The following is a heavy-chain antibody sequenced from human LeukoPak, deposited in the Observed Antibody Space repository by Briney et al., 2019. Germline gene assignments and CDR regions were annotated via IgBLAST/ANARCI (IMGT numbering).Heavy chain of an antibody. CDR3: ARDHGYRPTGFFDY. J-gene: IGHJ4*02. CDR1: GGSISSYY. D-gene: IGHD5-24*01. V-gene: IGHV4-59*01. Sequence: PSETLSLTYTVSGGSISSYYWSWIRQPPGKGLEWIGYIYYSGSTNYNPSLKSRVTISVDTSRNQFSLKLSSVTAADTAVYYCARDHGYRPTGFFDYWGQGTLVTVSS. CDR2: IYYSGST.